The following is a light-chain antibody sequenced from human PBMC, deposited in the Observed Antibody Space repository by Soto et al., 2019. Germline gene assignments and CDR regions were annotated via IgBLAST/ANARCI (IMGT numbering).Light chain of an antibody. V-gene: IGKV3-20*01. CDR1: QSVSSN. J-gene: IGKJ2*01. CDR2: GAS. CDR3: QEYGTSPPT. Sequence: IVMTGSRANISLSLGEGATLFSRASQSVSSNLAWYQQKPGQAPRLLISGASSRATGIPDRFSGSGSGTDFTLTISRLEPEDFAVFYCQEYGTSPPTFG.